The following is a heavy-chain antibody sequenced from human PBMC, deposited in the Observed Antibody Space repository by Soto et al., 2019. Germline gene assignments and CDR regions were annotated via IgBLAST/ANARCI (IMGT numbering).Heavy chain of an antibody. CDR1: GFTFTSSA. D-gene: IGHD6-19*01. CDR3: AAGSETHPWYYGMDV. V-gene: IGHV1-58*01. J-gene: IGHJ6*02. Sequence: ASVKVSCKASGFTFTSSAVQWVRQARGQRLEWIGWIVVGSGNTNYAQKFQERVTITRDMSTSTAYMELSSLRSEDTAVYYCAAGSETHPWYYGMDVWGQGTTVTVSS. CDR2: IVVGSGNT.